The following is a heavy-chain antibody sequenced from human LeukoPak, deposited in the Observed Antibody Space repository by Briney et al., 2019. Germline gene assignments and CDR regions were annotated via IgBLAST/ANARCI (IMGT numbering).Heavy chain of an antibody. CDR1: GFTFSSYA. CDR3: ARDRGYGDSLGAFDI. J-gene: IGHJ3*02. V-gene: IGHV3-30*04. D-gene: IGHD4-17*01. Sequence: PGRSLRLSCAASGFTFSSYAMHWVRQAPGKGLEWVAVISYDGSNKYYADSVKGRFTISRDNSKNTLYLQMNSLRAEDTAVYYCARDRGYGDSLGAFDIWGQGTMVTVSS. CDR2: ISYDGSNK.